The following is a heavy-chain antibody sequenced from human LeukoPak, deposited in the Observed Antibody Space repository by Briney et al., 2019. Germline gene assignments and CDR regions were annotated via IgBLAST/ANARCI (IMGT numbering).Heavy chain of an antibody. CDR2: ISSSSSYI. CDR3: ARGARIAVAGTSPESSDY. J-gene: IGHJ4*02. V-gene: IGHV3-21*01. D-gene: IGHD6-19*01. Sequence: GGSLRLSCAASGFTFSTYSMNWVRQAPGKGLEWVSSISSSSSYIYYADSVKGRFTISRDNAKNSLYLQMYSLRAEDTAMYFCARGARIAVAGTSPESSDYWGQGTLVTVSS. CDR1: GFTFSTYS.